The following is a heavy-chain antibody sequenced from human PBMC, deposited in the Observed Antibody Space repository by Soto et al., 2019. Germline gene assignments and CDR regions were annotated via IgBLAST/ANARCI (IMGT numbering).Heavy chain of an antibody. J-gene: IGHJ3*02. Sequence: ASVKVSCKASGYTFTSCGISWVRQAPGQGLEWMGWISAYNGNTNYAQKLQGRVTMTTDTSTSTAYMELRSLRSDDTAVYYCARGNALRYFDWLLISDAFDIWGQGTMVTVSS. V-gene: IGHV1-18*01. CDR2: ISAYNGNT. CDR1: GYTFTSCG. D-gene: IGHD3-9*01. CDR3: ARGNALRYFDWLLISDAFDI.